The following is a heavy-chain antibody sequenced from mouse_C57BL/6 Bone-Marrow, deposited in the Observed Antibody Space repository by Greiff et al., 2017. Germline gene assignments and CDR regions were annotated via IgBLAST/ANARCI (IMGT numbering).Heavy chain of an antibody. Sequence: QVQLQQPGAELVRPGSSVKLSCKASGYTFTSYWMHWVKQRPIQGLEWIGNIDPSDSDTHYNQKFKDKATLTVDKSSSTAYMQLSSLTSEDSAFSFCSRAGFYARDDWGQGTSVTVSS. CDR1: GYTFTSYW. CDR2: IDPSDSDT. V-gene: IGHV1-52*01. J-gene: IGHJ4*01. CDR3: SRAGFYARDD.